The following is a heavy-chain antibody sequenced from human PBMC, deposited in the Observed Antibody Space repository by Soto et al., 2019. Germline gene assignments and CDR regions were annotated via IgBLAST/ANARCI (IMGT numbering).Heavy chain of an antibody. J-gene: IGHJ6*02. V-gene: IGHV3-30*18. CDR3: PKVSNRGYFPYYYNYAMDV. CDR2: ISHDGSNK. Sequence: GGSLRLSCAASGFFFSSYVLHWVRQAPGKGLEWVAIISHDGSNKNYVDSVKGRFSISRDNSKNTLQLQMNSLRAEDTAVYYCPKVSNRGYFPYYYNYAMDVWGQGTTVTISS. CDR1: GFFFSSYV. D-gene: IGHD3-22*01.